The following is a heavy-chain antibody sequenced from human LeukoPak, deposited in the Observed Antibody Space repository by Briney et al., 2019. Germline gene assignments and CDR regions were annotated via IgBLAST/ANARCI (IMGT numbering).Heavy chain of an antibody. D-gene: IGHD2-8*01. Sequence: SETLSLTCTVSGGSISSSSAYWGWIRQPPGKGLEWIGSINYSGSTYYSPSLGSRVTLSVDTSKNQFSLKLSSVTAADTAVYHCARDPRYCTNGICYPRWFDPWGQGTLVTVSS. CDR2: INYSGST. CDR3: ARDPRYCTNGICYPRWFDP. V-gene: IGHV4-39*07. CDR1: GGSISSSSAY. J-gene: IGHJ5*02.